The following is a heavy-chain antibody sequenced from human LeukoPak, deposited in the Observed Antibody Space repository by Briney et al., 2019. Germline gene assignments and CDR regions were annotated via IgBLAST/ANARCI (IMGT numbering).Heavy chain of an antibody. CDR1: GGSISSYY. J-gene: IGHJ4*02. Sequence: SETLSLTCTVSGGSISSYYWSWIRQPPGKGLEWIGYIYYSGSSNYNPSLKSRVTISVDTSKNQFSLKLTSVTAADTAVYYCAVRTVNFDYWGQGTLVTVSS. V-gene: IGHV4-59*03. CDR3: AVRTVNFDY. D-gene: IGHD3-22*01. CDR2: IYYSGSS.